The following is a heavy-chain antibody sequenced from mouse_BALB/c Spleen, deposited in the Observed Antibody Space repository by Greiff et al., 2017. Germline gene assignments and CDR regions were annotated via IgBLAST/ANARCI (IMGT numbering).Heavy chain of an antibody. Sequence: EVKLMESGGGLVKPGGSLKLSCAASGFTFSSYAMSWVRQTPEKRLEWVASISSGGITYYPDSVKGRFTISRDNARNILYLQMSSLRSEDTAMYYCARRNCFDYWGQGTTLTVSS. J-gene: IGHJ2*01. CDR1: GFTFSSYA. CDR3: ARRNCFDY. V-gene: IGHV5-6-5*01. CDR2: ISSGGIT.